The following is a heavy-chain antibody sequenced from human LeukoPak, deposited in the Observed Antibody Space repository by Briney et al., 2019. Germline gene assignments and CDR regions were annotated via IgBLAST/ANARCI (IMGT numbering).Heavy chain of an antibody. J-gene: IGHJ4*02. Sequence: SVKVSCKASGFTFTSSAVQWVRQARGQRLEWIGWIVVGSGNTNYAQKFQERVTITRDMSTSTAYMELSSLRSEDTAVYYCAVPSPGYSYVPYFDYWGQGTLVTVSS. D-gene: IGHD5-18*01. V-gene: IGHV1-58*01. CDR3: AVPSPGYSYVPYFDY. CDR1: GFTFTSSA. CDR2: IVVGSGNT.